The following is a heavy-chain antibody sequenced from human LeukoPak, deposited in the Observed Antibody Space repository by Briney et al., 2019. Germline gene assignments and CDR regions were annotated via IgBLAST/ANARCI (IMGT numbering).Heavy chain of an antibody. J-gene: IGHJ6*02. Sequence: GGSLRLSCAASGFTFSSYAMSWVRQAPGKGLEWVSAISGSGGSTYYADSVKGRFTVSRDKSKNTLYLQMNSLRAEDTAVYYCARGSRYYYGSGSYPPRPGNYYYYGMDVWGQGTTVTVSS. CDR2: ISGSGGST. D-gene: IGHD3-10*01. CDR3: ARGSRYYYGSGSYPPRPGNYYYYGMDV. V-gene: IGHV3-23*01. CDR1: GFTFSSYA.